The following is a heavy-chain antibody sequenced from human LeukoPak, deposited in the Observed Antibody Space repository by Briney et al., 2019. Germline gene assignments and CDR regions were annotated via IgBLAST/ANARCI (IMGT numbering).Heavy chain of an antibody. J-gene: IGHJ4*02. V-gene: IGHV3-23*01. CDR3: TTGEYQLLSGFDY. CDR1: GFTFSSYA. Sequence: PGGSLRLSCAASGFTFSSYAMSWVRQAPGKGLEWVSAISGSGGSTYYADSVKGRFTISRDNSKNTLYLQMNSLRAEDTAVYYCTTGEYQLLSGFDYWGQGTLVTVSS. D-gene: IGHD2-2*01. CDR2: ISGSGGST.